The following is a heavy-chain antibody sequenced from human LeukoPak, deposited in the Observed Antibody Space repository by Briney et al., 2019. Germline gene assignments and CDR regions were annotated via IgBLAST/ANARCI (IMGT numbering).Heavy chain of an antibody. CDR1: GASFSDYY. V-gene: IGHV4-34*01. CDR2: IHHSVGK. J-gene: IGHJ5*02. CDR3: AKNNWFDP. Sequence: SETLSLTCVIYGASFSDYYWSWLRQPPGKGLEWVGEIHHSVGKNYNPSLKSRVTISADTSKNQFSLNLSSVTAADTAVYYCAKNNWFDPWGQGTLVTVSS.